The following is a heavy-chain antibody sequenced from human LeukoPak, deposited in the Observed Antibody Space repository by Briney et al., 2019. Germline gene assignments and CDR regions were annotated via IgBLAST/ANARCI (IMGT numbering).Heavy chain of an antibody. CDR2: ISDTGATT. Sequence: PGGSLRLSCAASGFTFSKYWMLWVRQAPGKGLEWVSAISDTGATTYDADSVKGRFTISRDNSRSTLYLQMNSLRAEDTALYYCAKDTSIGRYCTNGVCSPFDYWGQGTLVTVSS. V-gene: IGHV3-23*01. J-gene: IGHJ4*02. D-gene: IGHD2-8*01. CDR3: AKDTSIGRYCTNGVCSPFDY. CDR1: GFTFSKYW.